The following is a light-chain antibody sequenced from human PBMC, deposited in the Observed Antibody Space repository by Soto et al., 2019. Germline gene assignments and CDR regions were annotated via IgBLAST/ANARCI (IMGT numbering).Light chain of an antibody. Sequence: ETVLTQSPGTLSLSPGERVTLSCRASQSVSSNYLVWYQQKPGQAPRLLISGVSTRATGIPDRFSGSGSGTDFTLTISRLEPEDVAVYYCQQYAPSPAITFGQGTRLEIK. CDR3: QQYAPSPAIT. J-gene: IGKJ5*01. CDR1: QSVSSNY. CDR2: GVS. V-gene: IGKV3-20*01.